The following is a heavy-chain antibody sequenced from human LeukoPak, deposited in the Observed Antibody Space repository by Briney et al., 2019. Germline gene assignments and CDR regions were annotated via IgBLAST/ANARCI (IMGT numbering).Heavy chain of an antibody. V-gene: IGHV4-4*07. CDR3: ATDISWFDP. J-gene: IGHJ5*02. Sequence: SETLSLTCTASGGSISSYYWSWIRQPAGKGLEWIGRISASGSTNYAPSLRSRVTMSVDTSTNQFSLKLSSVTAADTAVYYCATDISWFDPWGQGTLVTVSS. CDR2: ISASGST. CDR1: GGSISSYY.